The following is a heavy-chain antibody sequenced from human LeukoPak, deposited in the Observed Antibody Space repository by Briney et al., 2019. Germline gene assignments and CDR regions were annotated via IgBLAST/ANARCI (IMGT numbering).Heavy chain of an antibody. J-gene: IGHJ6*02. CDR2: IWYDGSNK. Sequence: GGSLRLSCAASGFTFSSYGMHWVRQAPGKGLEWVAVIWYDGSNKYYADSVKGRFTISRDNSKNTLYLQMNSLRAEDTAVYYCARDRPSSSWYTPTYGMDVWGQGTTVTVSS. V-gene: IGHV3-33*01. CDR3: ARDRPSSSWYTPTYGMDV. CDR1: GFTFSSYG. D-gene: IGHD6-13*01.